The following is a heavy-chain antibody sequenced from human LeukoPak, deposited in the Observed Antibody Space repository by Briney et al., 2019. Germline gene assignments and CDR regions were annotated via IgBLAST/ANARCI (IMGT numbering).Heavy chain of an antibody. V-gene: IGHV5-51*01. Sequence: GESLKISCKGSGYSFTSYWIGWVRQMPGKGLEGMGIIYPGDSDTRYSPSFQGQVTISADKSISTAYLQWSSLKASDTAMYYCAREHYYDSSGYFAPGAWFDPWGQGTLVTVSS. J-gene: IGHJ5*02. CDR2: IYPGDSDT. D-gene: IGHD3-22*01. CDR1: GYSFTSYW. CDR3: AREHYYDSSGYFAPGAWFDP.